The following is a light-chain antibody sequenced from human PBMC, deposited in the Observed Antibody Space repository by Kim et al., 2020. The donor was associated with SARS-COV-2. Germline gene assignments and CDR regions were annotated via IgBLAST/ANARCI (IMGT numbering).Light chain of an antibody. Sequence: DIQMTQSPSSLSASVGDRVTITCRASQDISNYLAWYQQEPGKVPKLLIYAASALQSGVPSRFGGSGSGTDFTLTITSLQPEDVATYYCQTYDSVPWTFGTGTRVDI. CDR2: AAS. J-gene: IGKJ1*01. CDR3: QTYDSVPWT. V-gene: IGKV1-27*01. CDR1: QDISNY.